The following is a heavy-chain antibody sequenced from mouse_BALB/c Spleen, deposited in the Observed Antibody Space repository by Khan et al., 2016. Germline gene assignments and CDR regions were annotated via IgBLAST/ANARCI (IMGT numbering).Heavy chain of an antibody. CDR3: ARRGYTGTYFDY. CDR1: GYTFTSYV. V-gene: IGHV1S136*01. D-gene: IGHD2-2*01. CDR2: IDPYNDGT. Sequence: VRLQQSGPELVKPGASVKMSCKSSGYTFTSYVMHWVKQKPGQGLEWIGYIDPYNDGTKYNETFKGKATLTSDKSSSTAFMELSSLNSEDSAVYYGARRGYTGTYFDYWGEGTTLTVSS. J-gene: IGHJ2*01.